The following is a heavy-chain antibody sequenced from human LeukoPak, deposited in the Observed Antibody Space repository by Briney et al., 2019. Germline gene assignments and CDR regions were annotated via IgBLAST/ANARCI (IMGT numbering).Heavy chain of an antibody. Sequence: SETLSLTCTVSGGSISSYYWSWIRQPPGKGLEWIGYIYYSGSTNYNPSLKSRVTISVDTSKNQFSLKLSSVTAADTAVYYCARTYYYGSGIYYFDYWGQGTLVTVSS. CDR3: ARTYYYGSGIYYFDY. D-gene: IGHD3-10*01. J-gene: IGHJ4*02. CDR2: IYYSGST. CDR1: GGSISSYY. V-gene: IGHV4-59*08.